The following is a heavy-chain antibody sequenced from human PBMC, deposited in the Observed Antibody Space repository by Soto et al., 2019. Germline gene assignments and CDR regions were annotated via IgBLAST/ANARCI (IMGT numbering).Heavy chain of an antibody. CDR3: ASCPKRRDGYYFDS. J-gene: IGHJ4*02. CDR2: IYNGDETT. V-gene: IGHV3-11*01. CDR1: GFIFTDYS. D-gene: IGHD5-12*01. Sequence: PGGALRLSCAASGFIFTDYSMTWIRQAPWKGLEWVSYIYNGDETTHYADSVNGRFIISRDNAKKVLFLQMNGLRVDDTAVYYCASCPKRRDGYYFDSWGREPLVTVSS.